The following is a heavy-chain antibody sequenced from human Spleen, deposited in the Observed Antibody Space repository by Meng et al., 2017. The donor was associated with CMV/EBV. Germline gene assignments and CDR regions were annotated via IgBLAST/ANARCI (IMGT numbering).Heavy chain of an antibody. CDR1: GYTLTESS. Sequence: ASVKVSCKVSGYTLTESSMHWVRQAPGKGLEWMGGFDPEDGETIYAQKFQGRVTMTEDTSTDTAYMELSSLRSEDTAVYYCATVVSLTTVTTRDYVAPYNWFDPWGQGTLVTVSS. V-gene: IGHV1-24*01. CDR2: FDPEDGET. CDR3: ATVVSLTTVTTRDYVAPYNWFDP. D-gene: IGHD4-11*01. J-gene: IGHJ5*02.